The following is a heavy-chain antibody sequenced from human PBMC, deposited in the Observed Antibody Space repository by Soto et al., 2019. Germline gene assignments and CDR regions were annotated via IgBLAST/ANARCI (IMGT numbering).Heavy chain of an antibody. V-gene: IGHV1-69*12. J-gene: IGHJ6*02. CDR1: GGTFSSYA. D-gene: IGHD1-26*01. Sequence: QVQLVQSWAEVKKPGSSVKVSCKASGGTFSSYAISWVRQAPGQGLEWMGGIIPIFGTANYAQKFQGRVTITADESTSTAYMELSSLRSEDTAVYYCARGGARKWEPRPHYYYGMDVWGQGTTVTVSS. CDR2: IIPIFGTA. CDR3: ARGGARKWEPRPHYYYGMDV.